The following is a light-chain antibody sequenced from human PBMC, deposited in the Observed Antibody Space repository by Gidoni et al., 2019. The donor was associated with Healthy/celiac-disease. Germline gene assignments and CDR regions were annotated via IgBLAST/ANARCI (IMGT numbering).Light chain of an antibody. CDR3: QQRSNWPPLT. CDR1: QSVSSY. J-gene: IGKJ4*01. CDR2: DAS. Sequence: EIVLTHSPATLSLSPGERATLSCRASQSVSSYLAWYQQKPGQAPRLLIYDASNRATGIPARFSGSGSETDFTLTISSLEPEDFAVYYCQQRSNWPPLTFGGGTKVEIK. V-gene: IGKV3-11*01.